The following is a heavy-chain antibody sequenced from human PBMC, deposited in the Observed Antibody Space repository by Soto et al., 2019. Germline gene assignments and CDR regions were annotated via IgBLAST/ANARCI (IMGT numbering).Heavy chain of an antibody. CDR1: GGSISSSNW. V-gene: IGHV4-4*02. D-gene: IGHD3-10*01. CDR3: GGGGGYGSGSYYTGFDY. Sequence: QVQLQESGPGLVKPSGTLSLTCAVSGGSISSSNWWSWVRQPPGKGLEWIGEIYHSGSTNYNPSLKSRVTISVEKSKNRFSQKLGSVTAAATAVYYCGGGGGYGSGSYYTGFDYWGQGTLVTVSS. J-gene: IGHJ4*02. CDR2: IYHSGST.